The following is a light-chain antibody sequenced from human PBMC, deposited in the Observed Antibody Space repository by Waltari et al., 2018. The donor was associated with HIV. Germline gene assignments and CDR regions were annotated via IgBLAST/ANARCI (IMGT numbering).Light chain of an antibody. CDR2: SNN. J-gene: IGLJ1*01. Sequence: QSVLTQPPSASGTPGQRVTISCSGSSSNIGSNPVNWYQHPPGTAPKLLISSNNQRPSGVPDRFSGSKSGTSASLAISGLQSEDEADYYCASWDDSLNGYVFGTGTKVTVL. CDR3: ASWDDSLNGYV. V-gene: IGLV1-44*01. CDR1: SSNIGSNP.